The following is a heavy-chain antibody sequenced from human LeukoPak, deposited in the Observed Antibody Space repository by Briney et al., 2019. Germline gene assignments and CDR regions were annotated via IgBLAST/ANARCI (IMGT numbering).Heavy chain of an antibody. CDR2: ISSSGRTI. J-gene: IGHJ4*02. Sequence: GGSLRLSCAASGLTFSSYEMNWVRQAPGKGLEWVSYISSSGRTIYYADSVKGRFTISRDNAKNSLYLQMNSLRAEDTTVYYCARMMSSVTGLDYWGQGTLVTVSS. CDR1: GLTFSSYE. V-gene: IGHV3-48*03. D-gene: IGHD4-17*01. CDR3: ARMMSSVTGLDY.